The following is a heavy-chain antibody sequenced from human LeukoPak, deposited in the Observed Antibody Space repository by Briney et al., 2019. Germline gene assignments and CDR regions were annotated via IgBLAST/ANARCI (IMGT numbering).Heavy chain of an antibody. V-gene: IGHV4-59*01. CDR1: GGSISSYF. CDR3: ARGGGYCSGGSCSNWFDP. CDR2: IYYSGST. D-gene: IGHD2-15*01. J-gene: IGHJ5*02. Sequence: SETLSLTCSVSGGSISSYFWSWIRQPPGKGLEWIGYIYYSGSTNYNPSLKSRVTISVDTSKNQFSLKLSSVTAADTAVYYCARGGGYCSGGSCSNWFDPWGQGTLVTVSS.